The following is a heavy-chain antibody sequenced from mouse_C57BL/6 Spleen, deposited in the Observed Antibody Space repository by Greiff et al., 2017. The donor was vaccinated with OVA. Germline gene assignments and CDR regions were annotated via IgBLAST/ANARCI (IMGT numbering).Heavy chain of an antibody. Sequence: EVKVEESGGGLVQPGGSMKLSCVASGFTFSNYWMNWVRQSPEKGLEWVAQIRLKSDNYATHYAESVKGRFTISRDDSKSSVYLQMNNLRAEDTGIYYCTGGDGYSFAYWGQGTLVTVSA. CDR1: GFTFSNYW. D-gene: IGHD2-3*01. CDR2: IRLKSDNYAT. CDR3: TGGDGYSFAY. V-gene: IGHV6-3*01. J-gene: IGHJ3*01.